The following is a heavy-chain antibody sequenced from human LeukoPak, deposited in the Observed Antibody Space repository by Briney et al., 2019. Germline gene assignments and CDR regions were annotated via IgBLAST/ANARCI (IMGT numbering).Heavy chain of an antibody. CDR3: ARGGIKTYGSGSYFWFDP. CDR2: IYTSGST. D-gene: IGHD3-10*01. V-gene: IGHV4-4*07. CDR1: GGPISSYY. J-gene: IGHJ5*02. Sequence: SETLSLTCTVSGGPISSYYWSWIRQPAGKGLEWIGRIYTSGSTNYNPSLKSRVTMSVDTSKNQFSLKLSSVTAADTAVYYCARGGIKTYGSGSYFWFDPWGQGTLVTVSS.